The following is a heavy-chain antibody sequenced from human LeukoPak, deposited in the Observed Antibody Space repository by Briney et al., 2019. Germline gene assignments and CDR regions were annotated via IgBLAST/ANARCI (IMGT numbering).Heavy chain of an antibody. CDR1: GGSISSGSYY. CDR2: IYTSGST. V-gene: IGHV4-61*02. CDR3: ARAPTISGYYENWFDP. J-gene: IGHJ5*02. Sequence: SETLSLTCTVSGGSISSGSYYWSWIRQPAGKGLEWIGRIYTSGSTNYNPSPKSRVTISVDTSKNQFSLKLSSVTAADTAVYYCARAPTISGYYENWFDPWGQGTLVTVSS. D-gene: IGHD3-22*01.